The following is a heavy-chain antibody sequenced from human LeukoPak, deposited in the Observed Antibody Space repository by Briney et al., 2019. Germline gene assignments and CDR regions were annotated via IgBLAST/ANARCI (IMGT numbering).Heavy chain of an antibody. CDR1: GGSISSYY. J-gene: IGHJ4*02. V-gene: IGHV4-59*01. CDR2: IYYSGST. D-gene: IGHD3/OR15-3a*01. CDR3: AREDGRPGFWTINY. Sequence: SETLSLTCTVSGGSISSYYWSWIRQPPGKGLEWIGYIYYSGSTNYNPSLKSRVTISVDTSKNQFSLKLSSVTAADTAVYYCAREDGRPGFWTINYWGQGTLVTVSS.